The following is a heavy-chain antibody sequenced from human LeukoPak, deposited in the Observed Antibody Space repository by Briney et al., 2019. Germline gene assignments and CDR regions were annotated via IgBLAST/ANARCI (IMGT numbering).Heavy chain of an antibody. CDR1: GGSISSYY. J-gene: IGHJ5*01. Sequence: SETLSLTCTVSGGSISSYYWSWIRQPPGKGLEWIGYIYYSGSTNYNPSLKSRVTISVDTSKNQFSLKLSSVTAADTAVYYCARESAYYDFWSGSDNNWFDSWGQGTLVTVSS. CDR2: IYYSGST. D-gene: IGHD3-3*01. V-gene: IGHV4-59*12. CDR3: ARESAYYDFWSGSDNNWFDS.